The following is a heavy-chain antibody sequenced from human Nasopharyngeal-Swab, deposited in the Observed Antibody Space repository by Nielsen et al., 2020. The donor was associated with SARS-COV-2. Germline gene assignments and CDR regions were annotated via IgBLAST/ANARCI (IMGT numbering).Heavy chain of an antibody. Sequence: SETLSLTCTVSGGSIRSYYWSWIRQSPGKELDRIGNVYYTGSTQYNPSLKSRVTVSIDTSDNQFSLKLSSVTAADTAVYYCARDTPNYGMDVWGQGTSVTVSS. CDR1: GGSIRSYY. V-gene: IGHV4-59*01. CDR3: ARDTPNYGMDV. J-gene: IGHJ6*02. CDR2: VYYTGST. D-gene: IGHD2-15*01.